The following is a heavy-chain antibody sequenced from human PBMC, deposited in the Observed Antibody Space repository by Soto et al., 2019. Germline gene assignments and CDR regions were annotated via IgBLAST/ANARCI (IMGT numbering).Heavy chain of an antibody. J-gene: IGHJ6*02. Sequence: EVQLVESGGGLVQPGGSLRLSCAASRFTFSSYTMSWVRQAPGKGLEWISTIGGSAGGTYYADSVKGRFTISRDNSKSTLYLQMDSLRAEDTAVYYWAKVGGATIRNGMDVWGQGTTVTVSS. CDR3: AKVGGATIRNGMDV. CDR2: IGGSAGGT. V-gene: IGHV3-23*04. CDR1: RFTFSSYT. D-gene: IGHD3-16*01.